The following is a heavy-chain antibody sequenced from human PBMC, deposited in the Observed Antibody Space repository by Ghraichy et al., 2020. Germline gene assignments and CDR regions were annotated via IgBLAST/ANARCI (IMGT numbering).Heavy chain of an antibody. D-gene: IGHD3-22*01. CDR1: GGSISSGGYS. CDR3: ARVDGRNNYDSRAYYYYYMDV. V-gene: IGHV4-30-2*01. CDR2: IYHSGST. J-gene: IGHJ6*03. Sequence: LSLTCAVSGGSISSGGYSWSWIRQPPGKGLEWIGYIYHSGSTYYNPSLKSRVTISVDRSKNQFSLKLSSVTAADTAVYYCARVDGRNNYDSRAYYYYYMDVWGKGTTVTVSS.